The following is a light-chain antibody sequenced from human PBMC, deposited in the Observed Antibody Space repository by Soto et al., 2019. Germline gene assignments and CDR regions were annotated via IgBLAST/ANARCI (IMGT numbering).Light chain of an antibody. J-gene: IGKJ2*01. CDR3: HQSGSAPYT. CDR2: AAS. CDR1: QSVTSNY. Sequence: EIVLTQSPGTLSLSPGERATLSCRASQSVTSNYLAWYQQKPGQAPRLLIYAASSTATGIPDRFSGSGSGPDFTLTSSSLEPEDFAVYYCHQSGSAPYTLGQGTKLEIK. V-gene: IGKV3-20*01.